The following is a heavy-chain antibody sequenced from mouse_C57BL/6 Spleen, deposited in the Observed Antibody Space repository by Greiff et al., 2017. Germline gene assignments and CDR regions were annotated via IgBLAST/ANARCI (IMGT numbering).Heavy chain of an antibody. CDR1: GYTFTSYW. CDR3: ARWRVMVTPYCYVDV. J-gene: IGHJ1*03. Sequence: QVQLQQPGAELVRPGTSVKLSCKASGYTFTSYWMHWVKQRPGQGLEWIGVIDPSDSYTNYNQKFKGKATLTVDTSSSTAYMQLSSLTSEDSAVYYCARWRVMVTPYCYVDVWGTGTTVTVSS. V-gene: IGHV1-59*01. CDR2: IDPSDSYT. D-gene: IGHD2-2*01.